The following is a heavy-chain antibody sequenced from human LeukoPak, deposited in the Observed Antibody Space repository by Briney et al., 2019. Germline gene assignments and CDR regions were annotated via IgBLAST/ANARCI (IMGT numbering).Heavy chain of an antibody. CDR3: ARQYMVRGLHAFDI. V-gene: IGHV4-4*07. CDR1: GGSISSYY. Sequence: SETLSLTCTVSGGSISSYYWSWIRQPAGKGLEWIGRIYTSGSTNYNPSLKSRVTISVDTSKNQFSLKLSSVTAADTAVYYCARQYMVRGLHAFDIWGQGTMVTVSS. D-gene: IGHD3-10*01. J-gene: IGHJ3*02. CDR2: IYTSGST.